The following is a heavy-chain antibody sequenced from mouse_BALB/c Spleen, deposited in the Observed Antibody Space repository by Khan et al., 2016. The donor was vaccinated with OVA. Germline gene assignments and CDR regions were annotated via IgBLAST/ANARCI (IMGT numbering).Heavy chain of an antibody. CDR1: GYSFTGYF. CDR3: ARKNGSDFDY. D-gene: IGHD1-1*01. J-gene: IGHJ2*01. Sequence: VQLQQPGPELVKPGASVKISCKASGYSFTGYFMNWVMQSHGKSLEWIGRINPHIGETLYNQKFKGKATLTVDESSSTAHLELRRLASEDSAVYYCARKNGSDFDYWGQGTTLTVSS. CDR2: INPHIGET. V-gene: IGHV1-20*02.